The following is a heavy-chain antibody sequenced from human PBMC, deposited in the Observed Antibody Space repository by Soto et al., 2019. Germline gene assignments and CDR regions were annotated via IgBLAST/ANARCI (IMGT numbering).Heavy chain of an antibody. J-gene: IGHJ5*02. CDR3: ARDLGYCRSGTCYREWFDP. CDR2: VRGDNGHT. Sequence: QVQLVQSGAEVKKPGASVKVSCKASGYTFTTHGISWVRQVPGQGLEWMGWVRGDNGHTNYAQSLQGRVTMTTDTSTNTANMELRSLRFDDTAVYYCARDLGYCRSGTCYREWFDPWGQGTLVTVSS. CDR1: GYTFTTHG. D-gene: IGHD2-15*01. V-gene: IGHV1-18*01.